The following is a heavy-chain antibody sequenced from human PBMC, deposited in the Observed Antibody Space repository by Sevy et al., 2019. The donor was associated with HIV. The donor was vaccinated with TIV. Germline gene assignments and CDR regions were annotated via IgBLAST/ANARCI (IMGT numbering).Heavy chain of an antibody. D-gene: IGHD3-10*01. V-gene: IGHV3-33*01. CDR3: VRGRDYGNFDY. CDR2: IYFHGSIK. CDR1: GFNFSING. Sequence: GGSLRLSCAASGFNFSINGMHWVRQAPGKGLEWVALIYFHGSIKYYVDSVKGRFTISRDNSKNTLYLQMNSLRVEDTAVYYCVRGRDYGNFDYWGQGTLVTVSS. J-gene: IGHJ4*02.